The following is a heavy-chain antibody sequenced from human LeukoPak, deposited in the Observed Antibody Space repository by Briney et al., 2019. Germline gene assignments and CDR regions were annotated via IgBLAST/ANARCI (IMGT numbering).Heavy chain of an antibody. V-gene: IGHV4-59*01. D-gene: IGHD3-16*01. Sequence: RSSETLSLTCTVSGGSISSYYWSWIRQPPGKGLEWIGYIYYSGSTNYNPSLKSRVTISVDTSKNQFSLKLSSVTAADTAVYYCAIEYYDYVWGTYIFDYWGQGTLVTVSS. CDR3: AIEYYDYVWGTYIFDY. J-gene: IGHJ4*02. CDR1: GGSISSYY. CDR2: IYYSGST.